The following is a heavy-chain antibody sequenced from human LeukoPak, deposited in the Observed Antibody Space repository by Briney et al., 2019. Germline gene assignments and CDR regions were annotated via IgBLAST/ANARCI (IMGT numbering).Heavy chain of an antibody. D-gene: IGHD1-26*01. J-gene: IGHJ4*02. Sequence: QSGGSLGLSCTASGFNFSHYWMTWVRQAPGKGLQWVANMNQDGRQRYYVGSVEGRFIISRDNAKNSVYLHMKSLRGEDTGLYFCARGGAPDSWGQGTLVTVSS. V-gene: IGHV3-7*01. CDR3: ARGGAPDS. CDR1: GFNFSHYW. CDR2: MNQDGRQR.